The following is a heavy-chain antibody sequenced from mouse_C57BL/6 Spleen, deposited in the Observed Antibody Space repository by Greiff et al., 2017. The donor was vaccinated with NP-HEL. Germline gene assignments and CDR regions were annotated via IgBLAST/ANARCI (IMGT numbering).Heavy chain of an antibody. CDR2: IDPSDSYT. CDR1: GYTFTSYW. J-gene: IGHJ4*01. Sequence: QVQLQQPGAELVRPGTSVKLSCKASGYTFTSYWMHWVKQRPGQGLEWIGVIDPSDSYTNYNQKFKGKATLTVDTSSSTAYMQLSSLTSEDSAVYYCAHLPMITTGKLMITTGTRYAMDYWGQGTSVTVSS. CDR3: AHLPMITTGKLMITTGTRYAMDY. V-gene: IGHV1-59*01. D-gene: IGHD2-4*01.